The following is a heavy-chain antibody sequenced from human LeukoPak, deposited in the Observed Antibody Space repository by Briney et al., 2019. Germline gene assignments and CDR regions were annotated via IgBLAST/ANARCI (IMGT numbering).Heavy chain of an antibody. CDR1: GGSISSYY. Sequence: PSETLSLTCTVSGGSISSYYWSWIRQPPGKGLEWIGYIYYSGSTNYNPSLKSRVTISVDTSKNQFSLKLSSVTAADTAVYYCAGGGMWDVWGSRHHLYYMDVWGKGTTVTISS. J-gene: IGHJ6*03. CDR3: AGGGMWDVWGSRHHLYYMDV. V-gene: IGHV4-59*01. CDR2: IYYSGST. D-gene: IGHD3-16*01.